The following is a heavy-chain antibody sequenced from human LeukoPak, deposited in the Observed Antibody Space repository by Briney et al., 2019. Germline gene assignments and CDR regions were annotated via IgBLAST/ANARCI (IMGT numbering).Heavy chain of an antibody. V-gene: IGHV3-30*02. CDR1: GFTFNTYG. D-gene: IGHD3-10*01. Sequence: GGSLRLSCAASGFTFNTYGMHWVRQAPGKGLEWVAFIRYDESNKYYAESVEGRFTISRDDSKNTVYLQMKSLGPEDTAMYYCAKDSDYYGSGSYPDLFYIDFWGQGALVTVSA. J-gene: IGHJ4*02. CDR2: IRYDESNK. CDR3: AKDSDYYGSGSYPDLFYIDF.